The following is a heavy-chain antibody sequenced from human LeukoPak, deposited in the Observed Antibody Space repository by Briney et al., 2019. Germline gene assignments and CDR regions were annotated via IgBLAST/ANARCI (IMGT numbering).Heavy chain of an antibody. D-gene: IGHD2-21*01. CDR3: ARDFFPVVDSTWYEIGY. J-gene: IGHJ4*02. Sequence: QSGGFLRLSCAASGFTFSSYAMHWVRQAPGKGLEWVAVISYDGSNKYYADSVRGRFTISRDNSRNTLYLQMDSLRSEDTAVYYCARDFFPVVDSTWYEIGYWGQGTLVTVSS. CDR2: ISYDGSNK. V-gene: IGHV3-30-3*01. CDR1: GFTFSSYA.